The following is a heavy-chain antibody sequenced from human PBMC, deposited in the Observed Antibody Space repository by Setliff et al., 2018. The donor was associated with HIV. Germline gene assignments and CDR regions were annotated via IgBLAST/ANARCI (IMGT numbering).Heavy chain of an antibody. CDR3: ARSLVPSGYYYGRHAFDI. V-gene: IGHV4-59*08. Sequence: SETLSLTCTVSGDSISSYYWSWVRQPPGKGLEWIGCIYYSGNTHYNPSLKSRVTMSVDTSKNQFSLRVNSVTAADTAVYYCARSLVPSGYYYGRHAFDIWGQGTKVTVS. CDR1: GDSISSYY. D-gene: IGHD3-22*01. J-gene: IGHJ3*02. CDR2: IYYSGNT.